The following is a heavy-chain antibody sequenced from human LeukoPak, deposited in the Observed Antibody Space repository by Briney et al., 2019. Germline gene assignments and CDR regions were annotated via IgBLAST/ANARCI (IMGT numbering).Heavy chain of an antibody. Sequence: SETLSLTCTVSGGTISSSTYYWGWIRQPPGPGLEWIGSIHYRGSTHYNRSLKSRVTISIDTSKNEFSLKLSSVTAADTAVYYCARWAVAAPNGVDVWGEGTTVTVSS. CDR1: GGTISSSTYY. CDR3: ARWAVAAPNGVDV. J-gene: IGHJ6*04. CDR2: IHYRGST. D-gene: IGHD6-19*01. V-gene: IGHV4-39*01.